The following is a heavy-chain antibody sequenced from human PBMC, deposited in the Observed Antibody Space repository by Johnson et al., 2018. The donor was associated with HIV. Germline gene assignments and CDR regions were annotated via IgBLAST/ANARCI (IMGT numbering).Heavy chain of an antibody. V-gene: IGHV3-30-3*01. J-gene: IGHJ3*02. D-gene: IGHD6-13*01. CDR3: ARDTEYSSNWYAFDI. CDR1: GFSFGNYA. Sequence: VQLVESGGGVVQPGRSLRLSCAASGFSFGNYAMHWVRQAPGKGLEGVAFISYDGSNQYYADSVKGRFSISKDNSKNTLYLHVKSLRAEDTAVYYCARDTEYSSNWYAFDIWGQGTVVTVSP. CDR2: ISYDGSNQ.